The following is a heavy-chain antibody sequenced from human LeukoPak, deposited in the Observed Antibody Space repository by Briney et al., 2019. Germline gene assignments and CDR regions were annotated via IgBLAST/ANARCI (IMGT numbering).Heavy chain of an antibody. CDR3: AREQFPGYSSSWSSLDDY. CDR1: GFTFSSYA. CDR2: ISYDGSNK. J-gene: IGHJ4*02. V-gene: IGHV3-30-3*01. Sequence: GGSLGLSCAASGFTFSSYAMHWVRQAPGKGLEWVAVISYDGSNKYYADSVKGRFTISRDNSKNALYLQMNSLRAEDTAVYYCAREQFPGYSSSWSSLDDYWGQGTLVIVSS. D-gene: IGHD6-13*01.